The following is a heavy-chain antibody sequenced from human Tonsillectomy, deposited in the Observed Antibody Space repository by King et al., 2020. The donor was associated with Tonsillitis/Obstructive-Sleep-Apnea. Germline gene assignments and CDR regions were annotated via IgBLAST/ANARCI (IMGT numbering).Heavy chain of an antibody. J-gene: IGHJ4*02. CDR2: IYYSGST. CDR3: VRSGGGGGGL. D-gene: IGHD3-16*01. CDR1: GGSINNYF. V-gene: IGHV4-59*01. Sequence: VQLQESGPGLVKPSETLSLTCTVSGGSINNYFWSWSRQSPGKGLEWIGYIYYSGSTNYNPSLESRVTISLDTSRNQFSLKLASVTAADTAVYYCVRSGGGGGGLWGQGTLVTVSS.